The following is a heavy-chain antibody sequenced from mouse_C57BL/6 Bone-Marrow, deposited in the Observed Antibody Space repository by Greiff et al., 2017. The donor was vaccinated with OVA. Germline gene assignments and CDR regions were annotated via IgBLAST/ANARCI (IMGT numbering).Heavy chain of an antibody. J-gene: IGHJ4*01. CDR3: SSYPYYYAMDY. CDR1: GFTFSDYG. CDR2: ISSGSSTI. D-gene: IGHD1-1*01. V-gene: IGHV5-17*01. Sequence: EVQLVESGGGLVKPGGSLKLSCAASGFTFSDYGMHWVLQAPEKGLEWVAYISSGSSTIYYADTVKGRVTISRDNAKNTLFLQMTSLRSEDTAMYYSSSYPYYYAMDYWGQGTSVTVSS.